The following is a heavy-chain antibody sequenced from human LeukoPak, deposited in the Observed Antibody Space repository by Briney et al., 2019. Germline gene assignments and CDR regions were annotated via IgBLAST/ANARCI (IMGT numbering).Heavy chain of an antibody. D-gene: IGHD3-22*01. V-gene: IGHV4-59*01. CDR1: GGSISSYY. CDR3: ARSPEYYYDSSGYSDAFDI. J-gene: IGHJ3*02. CDR2: IHYSGST. Sequence: SETLSLTCTVSGGSISSYYRSWIRQPPGKGLEWIGYIHYSGSTNYNPSLKSRVTISVDTSKNQFSLKLSSVTAADTAVYYCARSPEYYYDSSGYSDAFDIWGQGTMVTVSS.